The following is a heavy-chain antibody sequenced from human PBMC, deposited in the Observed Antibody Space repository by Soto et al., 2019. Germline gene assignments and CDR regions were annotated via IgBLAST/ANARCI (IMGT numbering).Heavy chain of an antibody. Sequence: LRLSCAASGFTFSSYSMNWVRQAPGKGLEWVSSISSSSSYIYYADSVKGRFTISRDNAKNSLYLQMNSLRAEDTAVYYCARAYDILTGTFDYWGQGTLVTVS. V-gene: IGHV3-21*01. CDR3: ARAYDILTGTFDY. CDR1: GFTFSSYS. J-gene: IGHJ4*02. CDR2: ISSSSSYI. D-gene: IGHD3-9*01.